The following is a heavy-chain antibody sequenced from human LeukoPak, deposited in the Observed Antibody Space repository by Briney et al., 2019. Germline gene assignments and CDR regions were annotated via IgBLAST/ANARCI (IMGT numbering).Heavy chain of an antibody. J-gene: IGHJ4*02. V-gene: IGHV3-30*02. Sequence: GGSLRLSCAASGFTFSSYGMHWVRQAPGEGLEWVAFIRYDGSNKYYADSVKGRFTISRDNSKNTLYLQMNSLRAEDTAVYYCAKENRAYSSSFIGPSDYWGQGTLVTVSS. D-gene: IGHD6-6*01. CDR3: AKENRAYSSSFIGPSDY. CDR2: IRYDGSNK. CDR1: GFTFSSYG.